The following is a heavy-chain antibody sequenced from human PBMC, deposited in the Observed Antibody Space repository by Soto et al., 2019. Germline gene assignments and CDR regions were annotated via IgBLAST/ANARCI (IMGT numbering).Heavy chain of an antibody. CDR1: GGSFSGYY. Sequence: SETLSLTCAVYGGSFSGYYWSWICQPPGKGLEWIGEINHSGSTNYNPSLKSRVNISVDTSKNQFSLKLSSVTAADTAVYYCARLAVRRSPWLVISSYYYYGMDVWGQGTTVTVSS. D-gene: IGHD6-19*01. J-gene: IGHJ6*02. CDR3: ARLAVRRSPWLVISSYYYYGMDV. CDR2: INHSGST. V-gene: IGHV4-34*01.